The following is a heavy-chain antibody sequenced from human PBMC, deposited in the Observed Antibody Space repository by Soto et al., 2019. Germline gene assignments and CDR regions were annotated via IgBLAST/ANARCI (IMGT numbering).Heavy chain of an antibody. CDR2: INHSGST. J-gene: IGHJ6*02. D-gene: IGHD3-3*01. CDR1: GGSFSGYY. V-gene: IGHV4-34*01. Sequence: PSETLSLTCAVYGGSFSGYYWSWIRQPPGKGLEWIGEINHSGSTNYNPSLKSRVTISVDTSKNQFSLKLSSVTAADTAVYYCARGIRRITIFGVVTHYYYYYGMDVWGQGTTVT. CDR3: ARGIRRITIFGVVTHYYYYYGMDV.